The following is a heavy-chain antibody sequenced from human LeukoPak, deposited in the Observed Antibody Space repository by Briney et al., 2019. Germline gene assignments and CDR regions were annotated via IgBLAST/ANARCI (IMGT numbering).Heavy chain of an antibody. J-gene: IGHJ4*02. CDR1: GFTFSSYA. CDR2: ISYDGSNK. CDR3: ARDSYGPIDY. D-gene: IGHD3-10*01. Sequence: GGSLRLSCAASGFTFSSYAMHWVRQAPGKGLEWVAVISYDGSNKYYADSVKGRFTISRDNSKNAPYLQMNSLRAEDTAVYYCARDSYGPIDYWGQGTLVTVSS. V-gene: IGHV3-30-3*01.